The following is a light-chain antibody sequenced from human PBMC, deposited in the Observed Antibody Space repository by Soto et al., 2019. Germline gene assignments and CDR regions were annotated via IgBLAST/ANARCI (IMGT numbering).Light chain of an antibody. V-gene: IGKV1-27*01. J-gene: IGKJ4*01. CDR3: QQRSNWPPLT. CDR2: AAS. Sequence: IQMTRSTYTQSASVGDRVTITCRASQGISNYLAWYQQKPGKVPKLLIYAASTLQSGVPSRFSGSGSGTDFTLTISSLEPEDFAVYYCQQRSNWPPLTFGGGTKVDIK. CDR1: QGISNY.